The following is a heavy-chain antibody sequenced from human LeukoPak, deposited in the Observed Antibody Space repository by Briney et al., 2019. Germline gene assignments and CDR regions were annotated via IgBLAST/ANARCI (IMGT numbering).Heavy chain of an antibody. CDR2: ISAYNGVT. V-gene: IGHV1-18*01. J-gene: IGHJ4*02. D-gene: IGHD5-12*01. CDR3: ARRPGYDKRMSSLDY. CDR1: GYTFSNYG. Sequence: GASVKVSCKASGYTFSNYGISWVRQAPGQGLEWMGWISAYNGVTNYAQSLQGRVTMTTDTSTSTAYMELRSLRSDDTAVYYCARRPGYDKRMSSLDYWGQGTLVTASS.